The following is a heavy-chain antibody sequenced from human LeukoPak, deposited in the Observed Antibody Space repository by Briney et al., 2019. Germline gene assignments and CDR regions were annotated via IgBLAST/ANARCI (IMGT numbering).Heavy chain of an antibody. Sequence: GASVKVSCKTSGYTFTGYYLHWVRQAPGQGLEWMGWIRPNSGGTKNAQKFQGRVTMTRGTSISTAYMELNRLTSDDTAVYYCATYSNSTLQYYYGLDVWGQGTTVTVSS. V-gene: IGHV1-2*02. CDR2: IRPNSGGT. D-gene: IGHD6-6*01. J-gene: IGHJ6*02. CDR1: GYTFTGYY. CDR3: ATYSNSTLQYYYGLDV.